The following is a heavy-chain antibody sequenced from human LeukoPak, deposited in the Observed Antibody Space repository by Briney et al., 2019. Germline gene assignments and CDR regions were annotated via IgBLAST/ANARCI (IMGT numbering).Heavy chain of an antibody. D-gene: IGHD3-22*01. CDR3: ARYDRSGYSLEL. V-gene: IGHV4-59*01. CDR2: IYYTGTT. Sequence: SETLSLTCTVSGGPINNYYWSWIRQPPGKGLEWIGYIYYTGTTKTNPSLKSRVSMSVDASGSQLFLRLSSVSAADTAVYYCARYDRSGYSLELWGQGTLVTVSS. CDR1: GGPINNYY. J-gene: IGHJ4*02.